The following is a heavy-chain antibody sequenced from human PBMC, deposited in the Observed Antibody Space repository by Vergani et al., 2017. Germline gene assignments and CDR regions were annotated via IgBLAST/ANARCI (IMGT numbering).Heavy chain of an antibody. D-gene: IGHD2/OR15-2a*01. CDR1: GGSFSGHF. CDR2: ISHSGSA. CDR3: VRSTMRSFGNWYCDL. Sequence: QVLLQQWGAGLLKPSETLSLTSAVYGGSFSGHFWNWIRQSPGKGLEWIGEISHSGSANYNPSLKSRVTISVDTSKKQFSLKMNSVTAADTAVYYCVRSTMRSFGNWYCDLWGRGTLVTVSS. J-gene: IGHJ2*01. V-gene: IGHV4-34*02.